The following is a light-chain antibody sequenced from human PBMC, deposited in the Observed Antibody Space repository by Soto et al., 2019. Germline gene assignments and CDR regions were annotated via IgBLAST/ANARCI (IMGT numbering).Light chain of an antibody. CDR3: SSYAGSDNPYV. V-gene: IGLV2-8*01. CDR2: EVT. CDR1: SGDVGGYDY. J-gene: IGLJ1*01. Sequence: ALTQPPSASGSPGQSVTISCTGTSGDVGGYDYVPWYQQHPGKAPKLMIYEVTKRPLGVPDRFSGSKSGNTASLTVSVLQAEDEADYYCSSYAGSDNPYVFGTGTKVTVL.